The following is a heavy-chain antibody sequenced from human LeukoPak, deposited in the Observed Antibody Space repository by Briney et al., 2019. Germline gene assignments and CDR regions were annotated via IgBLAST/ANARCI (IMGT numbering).Heavy chain of an antibody. CDR2: MNPNSGNT. CDR1: GYTFTSYD. J-gene: IGHJ4*02. Sequence: ASVKVSCKASGYTFTSYDINWVRQATGQGLEWMGWMNPNSGNTGYAQKFQGRVTMTRNTSISTAYMELSSLRSEDTAVYCCARGAGYCSGGSCQSESSYDYWGQGTLVIVSS. D-gene: IGHD2-15*01. V-gene: IGHV1-8*01. CDR3: ARGAGYCSGGSCQSESSYDY.